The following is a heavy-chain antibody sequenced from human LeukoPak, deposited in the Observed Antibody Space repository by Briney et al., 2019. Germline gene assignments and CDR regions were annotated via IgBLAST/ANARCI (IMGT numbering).Heavy chain of an antibody. J-gene: IGHJ6*02. V-gene: IGHV1-24*01. D-gene: IGHD2-2*01. CDR3: ARGEDIVVVPAAESYYYYGMDV. CDR2: FDPEDGET. CDR1: GYTLTEMS. Sequence: ASVKVSCKVSGYTLTEMSIHWVRQAPGGALEWMGGFDPEDGETVYAPKFQGRVTMTEDTSADTAYMELSSLRSEDTAVYYCARGEDIVVVPAAESYYYYGMDVWGQGTTVTVSS.